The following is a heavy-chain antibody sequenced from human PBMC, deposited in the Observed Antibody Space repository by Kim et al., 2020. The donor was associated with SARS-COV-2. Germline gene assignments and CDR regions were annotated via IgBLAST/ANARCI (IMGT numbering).Heavy chain of an antibody. Sequence: ASVKVSCKASGYTFNWVRQAPGQGLEWMGWINTNTGNPTYAQGFTGRFVFSLGTSVSTAYLQISSLKAEDTAVYYCARNMQDYGDWYYYGMDVWGRGTTV. CDR3: ARNMQDYGDWYYYGMDV. CDR2: INTNTGNP. J-gene: IGHJ6*02. CDR1: GYTF. V-gene: IGHV7-4-1*02. D-gene: IGHD4-17*01.